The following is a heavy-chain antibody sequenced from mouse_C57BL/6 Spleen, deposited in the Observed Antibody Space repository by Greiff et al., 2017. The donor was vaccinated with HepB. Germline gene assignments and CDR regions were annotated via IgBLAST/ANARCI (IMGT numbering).Heavy chain of an antibody. Sequence: EVQRVESGGDLVKPGGSLKLSCAASGFTFSSYGMSWVRQTPDKRLEWVATISSGGSYTYYPDSVKGRFTISRDNAKNTLYLQMSSLKSEDTAMYYCARPYDYDDYAMDYWGQGTSVTVSA. CDR1: GFTFSSYG. J-gene: IGHJ4*01. CDR2: ISSGGSYT. D-gene: IGHD2-4*01. V-gene: IGHV5-6*01. CDR3: ARPYDYDDYAMDY.